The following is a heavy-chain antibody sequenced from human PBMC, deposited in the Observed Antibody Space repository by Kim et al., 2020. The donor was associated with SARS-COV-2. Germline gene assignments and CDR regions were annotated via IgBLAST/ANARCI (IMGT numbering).Heavy chain of an antibody. CDR3: AVTAMVTLGFDY. Sequence: SETLSLTCTVSGGSISSSSYYWGWIRQPPGKGLEWIGSIYYSGSTYYNPSLKSRVTISVDTSKNQFSLKLSSVTAADTAVHYCAVTAMVTLGFDYWGQGTLVTVSS. CDR2: IYYSGST. V-gene: IGHV4-39*01. CDR1: GGSISSSSYY. D-gene: IGHD5-18*01. J-gene: IGHJ4*02.